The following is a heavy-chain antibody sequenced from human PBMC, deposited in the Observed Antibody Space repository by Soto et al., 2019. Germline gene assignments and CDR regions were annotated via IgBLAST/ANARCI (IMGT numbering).Heavy chain of an antibody. Sequence: QITLKESGPTLVKPTQTLTLTCTFSGFSLSTSGVGVGWIRQPPGKALEWLALIYWDDDKRFSPSLKSRLTIMKDTSKNQVVLITTNMELVCSVSYYCANASSGLYRFYSWGQGILVTVSS. CDR1: GFSLSTSGVG. CDR3: ANASSGLYRFYS. D-gene: IGHD6-19*01. CDR2: IYWDDDK. J-gene: IGHJ5*01. V-gene: IGHV2-5*02.